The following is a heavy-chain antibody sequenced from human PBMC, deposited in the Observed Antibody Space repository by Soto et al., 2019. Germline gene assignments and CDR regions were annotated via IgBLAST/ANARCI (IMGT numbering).Heavy chain of an antibody. Sequence: SQTLSLTCVISGDSVSSSSVTWNWIRQSPSRGLEWLGRTYYRSKWYNDYAESVKSRITINPDTSKNQFSLKLDSVTAADTSVYYCARGRRRHITIFEIVVREYNWFDPWGQGTLVTVSS. J-gene: IGHJ5*02. CDR1: GDSVSSSSVT. D-gene: IGHD3-3*01. V-gene: IGHV6-1*01. CDR2: TYYRSKWYN. CDR3: ARGRRRHITIFEIVVREYNWFDP.